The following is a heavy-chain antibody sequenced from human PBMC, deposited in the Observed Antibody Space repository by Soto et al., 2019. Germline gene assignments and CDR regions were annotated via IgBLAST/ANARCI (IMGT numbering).Heavy chain of an antibody. J-gene: IGHJ4*02. D-gene: IGHD6-13*01. CDR1: GFTFSDYY. CDR3: ASSSIASPGTFDY. CDR2: LSSSGTSI. V-gene: IGHV3-11*01. Sequence: PGGSLRLSCAASGFTFSDYYMNWIRQAPGKGLEWVSYLSSSGTSIYYTDSVKGRFTISRGSAKKSLYLQMSSLRAEDTAVYYCASSSIASPGTFDYWGPGTLVTVSS.